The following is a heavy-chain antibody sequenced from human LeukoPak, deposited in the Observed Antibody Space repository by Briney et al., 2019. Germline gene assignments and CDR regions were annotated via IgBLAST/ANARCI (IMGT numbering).Heavy chain of an antibody. CDR2: ILYSGST. Sequence: SQTLSLTCTVSGGSISSGDYYWNWIRQPPGKGLEWIGYILYSGSTYYNPSLKSRVTISVDTSKNQFSLKLKSVPAADTAVYYCARDQLVRGVINYCWGQGTLVTVSS. J-gene: IGHJ4*02. D-gene: IGHD3-10*01. CDR3: ARDQLVRGVINYC. CDR1: GGSISSGDYY. V-gene: IGHV4-30-4*08.